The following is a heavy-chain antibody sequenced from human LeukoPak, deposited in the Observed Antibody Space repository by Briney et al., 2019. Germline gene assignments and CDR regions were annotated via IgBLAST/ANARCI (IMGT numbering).Heavy chain of an antibody. CDR1: GGSISSSSYY. V-gene: IGHV4-61*05. D-gene: IGHD2-15*01. J-gene: IGHJ4*02. CDR3: ARGGVAGGFDY. Sequence: SSETLSLTCTVSGGSISSSSYYWGWIRQPPGKGLEWIGYIFYSGSTNYNPSLKSRVTISVDTSKNQFSLKLSSVTAADTAVYYCARGGVAGGFDYWGQGNLVTVSS. CDR2: IFYSGST.